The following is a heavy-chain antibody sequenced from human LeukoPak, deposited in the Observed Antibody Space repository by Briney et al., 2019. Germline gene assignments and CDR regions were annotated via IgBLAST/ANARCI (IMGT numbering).Heavy chain of an antibody. CDR3: ATYDNWVAGDV. J-gene: IGHJ6*02. CDR2: INKEGNEE. D-gene: IGHD1-1*01. V-gene: IGHV3-7*01. Sequence: PGGSLRLSCAASGFTFKDYWMSWVRQAPGKGPEWVANINKEGNEEHFVDSVKGRFTVSRDNAKNSLFLQMNSLRVEDKAVYYCATYDNWVAGDVWGQGTTVSVSS. CDR1: GFTFKDYW.